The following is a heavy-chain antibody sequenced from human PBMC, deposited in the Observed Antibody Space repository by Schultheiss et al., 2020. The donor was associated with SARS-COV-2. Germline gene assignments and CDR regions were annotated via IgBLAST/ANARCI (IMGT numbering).Heavy chain of an antibody. V-gene: IGHV1-18*04. CDR3: ARDPYGVSL. CDR2: ISAYSGNT. CDR1: GYTFTSYY. Sequence: ASVKVSCKASGYTFTSYYMHWVRQAPGQGLEWMGRISAYSGNTNYAQNLQGRVTMTTDTSTSTAYMELRSLRSDDTAVYYCARDPYGVSLWGQGTLVTVSS. D-gene: IGHD4-17*01. J-gene: IGHJ4*02.